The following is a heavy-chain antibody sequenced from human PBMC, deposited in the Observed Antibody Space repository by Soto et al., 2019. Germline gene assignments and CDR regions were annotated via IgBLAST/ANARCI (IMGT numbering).Heavy chain of an antibody. V-gene: IGHV3-30-3*01. CDR1: GFTFSSYA. D-gene: IGHD3-16*01. CDR3: ARGGNIWRGFDY. CDR2: IRYGGGST. Sequence: GGSLRLSCAASGFTFSSYAMHWVRQAPGKGLEWVSVIRYGGGSTYYADSVKGRFTISRDNSKNTLYLQMNSLRAEDTAVYYCARGGNIWRGFDYWGLGTLVTVSS. J-gene: IGHJ4*02.